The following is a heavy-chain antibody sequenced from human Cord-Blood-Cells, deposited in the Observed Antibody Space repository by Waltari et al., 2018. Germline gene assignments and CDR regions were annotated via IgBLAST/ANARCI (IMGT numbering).Heavy chain of an antibody. J-gene: IGHJ4*02. CDR1: GGSFSGYY. CDR2: INHSGSN. Sequence: QVPLQQRGAGLLKPSETLSPTCAVYGGSFSGYYWSWIRKPPGKGRAWIGEINHSGSNNHSPSLKSRATRSAEPSTNQFPRTLRSVTAASTAVYYCASAVHSCSWYFAYWRQGTRVTVSS. CDR3: ASAVHSCSWYFAY. V-gene: IGHV4-34*04. D-gene: IGHD6-13*01.